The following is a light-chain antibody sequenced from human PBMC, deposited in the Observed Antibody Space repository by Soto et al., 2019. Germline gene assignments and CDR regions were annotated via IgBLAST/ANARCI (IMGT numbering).Light chain of an antibody. CDR2: TAS. CDR3: LQYNGYPRT. Sequence: DIQMTQSPSSLSASVGDRVTISCRASQGIRNDLAWYQQKPGKAPKGLIYTASTLHSGVPSRFSGSGSGTDFTLTSSSLQPEDFATYYCLQYNGYPRTFGQGTKVEIK. V-gene: IGKV1-17*01. J-gene: IGKJ1*01. CDR1: QGIRND.